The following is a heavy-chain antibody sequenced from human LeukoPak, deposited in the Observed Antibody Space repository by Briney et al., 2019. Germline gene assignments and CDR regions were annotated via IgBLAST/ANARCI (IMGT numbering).Heavy chain of an antibody. V-gene: IGHV1-2*02. Sequence: ASVKVSFKASGYTFTGYYIHWVRQAPGQGLEWMAWIDPNSGGTNYAQKFEGRVTMTRDTSISTAYMELSRLRSDDTAVYYCAALGYCSSTSCLRGAFDIWGQGTMVTVSS. CDR1: GYTFTGYY. CDR3: AALGYCSSTSCLRGAFDI. J-gene: IGHJ3*02. D-gene: IGHD2-2*01. CDR2: IDPNSGGT.